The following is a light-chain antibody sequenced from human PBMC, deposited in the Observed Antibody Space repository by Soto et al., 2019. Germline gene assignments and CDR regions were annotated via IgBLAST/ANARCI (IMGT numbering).Light chain of an antibody. V-gene: IGKV4-1*01. CDR1: QSVLYSSNSKNY. CDR3: QQYYSTPRT. Sequence: DIVLTQSPDSLAVSLGERATINCKSSQSVLYSSNSKNYLAWYQQKPGQPPNLLIFWASTRESGVPDRFSGSGSGTDFTLTIRSLQAEDVAVYYCQQYYSTPRTFGQGTKLEIK. J-gene: IGKJ2*01. CDR2: WAS.